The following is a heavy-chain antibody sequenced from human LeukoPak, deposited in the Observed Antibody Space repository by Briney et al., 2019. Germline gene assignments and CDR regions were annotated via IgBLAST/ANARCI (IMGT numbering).Heavy chain of an antibody. CDR1: GFTFSSYG. J-gene: IGHJ4*02. CDR2: INTDGSST. Sequence: GGSLRLSCAASGFTFSSYGMHWVRQAPGKGLVWVSRINTDGSSTSYADSVKGRFTISRDNAKNSLYLQMNSLRAEDTAVYHCARCSGQSYYDFWSGYPIDYWGQGTLVTVSS. CDR3: ARCSGQSYYDFWSGYPIDY. V-gene: IGHV3-74*01. D-gene: IGHD3-3*01.